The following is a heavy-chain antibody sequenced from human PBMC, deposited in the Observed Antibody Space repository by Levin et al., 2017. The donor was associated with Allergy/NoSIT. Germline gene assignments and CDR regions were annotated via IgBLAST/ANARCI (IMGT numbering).Heavy chain of an antibody. CDR2: IWYDGSNK. D-gene: IGHD6-13*01. Sequence: LSLTCAASGFTFSSYGMHWVRQAPGKGLEWVAVIWYDGSNKYYADSVKGRFTISRDNSKNTLYLQMNSLRAEDTAVYYCARVRHSSSWYEAFDIWGQGTMVTVSS. J-gene: IGHJ3*02. V-gene: IGHV3-33*01. CDR1: GFTFSSYG. CDR3: ARVRHSSSWYEAFDI.